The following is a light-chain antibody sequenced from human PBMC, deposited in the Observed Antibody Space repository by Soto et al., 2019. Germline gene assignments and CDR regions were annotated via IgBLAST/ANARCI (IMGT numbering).Light chain of an antibody. J-gene: IGLJ3*02. CDR2: EVS. CDR3: CSYEGSCTWL. CDR1: SSDVGKYNY. V-gene: IGLV2-11*02. Sequence: QSALTQPRSVSGSPGQSVTISCNGTSSDVGKYNYVSWYQQYPGKAPKLMIYEVSKRPSGVPDRISGSKSCNTASLTISGLQTEDEAGYYCCSYEGSCTWLFGGGTKRTVL.